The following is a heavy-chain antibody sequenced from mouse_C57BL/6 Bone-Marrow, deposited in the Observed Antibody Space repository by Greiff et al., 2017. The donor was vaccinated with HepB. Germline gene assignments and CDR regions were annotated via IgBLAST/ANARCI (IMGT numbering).Heavy chain of an antibody. CDR1: GFNIKDDY. CDR3: TILFYGFFDY. CDR2: IDPENGDT. J-gene: IGHJ2*01. Sequence: EVKLVESGAELVRPGASVKLSCTASGFNIKDDYMHWVKQRPEQGLEWIGWIDPENGDTEYASKFQGKATITADTSSNTAYLQLSSLTSEDTAVYYCTILFYGFFDYWGQGTTLTVSS. D-gene: IGHD2-2*01. V-gene: IGHV14-4*01.